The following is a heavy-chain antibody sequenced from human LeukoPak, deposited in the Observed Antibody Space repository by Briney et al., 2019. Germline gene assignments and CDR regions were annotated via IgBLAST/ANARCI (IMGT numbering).Heavy chain of an antibody. CDR1: GSTFSTYA. D-gene: IGHD5-18*01. Sequence: GGSLRLSCAASGSTFSTYAMSWVRQAPGRGLEWVSSISGSGGTTYYADSVKGRFTLARDNSKNTLYLQMNSLRADDTAVYSCARDRSGEYSYGSFDYWGQGTLVTVSS. CDR2: ISGSGGTT. J-gene: IGHJ4*02. V-gene: IGHV3-23*01. CDR3: ARDRSGEYSYGSFDY.